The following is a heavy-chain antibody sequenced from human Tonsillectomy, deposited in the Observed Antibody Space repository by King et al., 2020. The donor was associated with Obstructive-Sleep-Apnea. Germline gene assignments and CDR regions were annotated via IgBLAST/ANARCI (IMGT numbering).Heavy chain of an antibody. V-gene: IGHV4-34*01. J-gene: IGHJ5*02. Sequence: VQLQQWGAGLLKPSETLSLTCAVYGGSFSGYYWSWIRQPPGKGLEWIGEINHSGSTNYNPSLKSRVTISVDTSKNQFSLKLSSVTAWDTAVYYCARAKGYCSSTSCYPREFDPWGQGTLVTVSS. D-gene: IGHD2-2*01. CDR2: INHSGST. CDR1: GGSFSGYY. CDR3: ARAKGYCSSTSCYPREFDP.